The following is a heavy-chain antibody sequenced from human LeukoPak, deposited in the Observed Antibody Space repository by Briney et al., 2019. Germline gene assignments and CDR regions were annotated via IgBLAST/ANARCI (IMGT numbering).Heavy chain of an antibody. J-gene: IGHJ4*02. CDR1: GGSFSGYY. V-gene: IGHV4-34*01. CDR3: ARGYGGPFAY. CDR2: INHSGST. D-gene: IGHD4-17*01. Sequence: PSETLSLTCAVYGGSFSGYYWSWIRQPPGKGLEWIGEINHSGSTNYNPSLKSRVTISVDTSKNQFSLKLSSVTAADTAVYYCARGYGGPFAYGGQGTLVTVSS.